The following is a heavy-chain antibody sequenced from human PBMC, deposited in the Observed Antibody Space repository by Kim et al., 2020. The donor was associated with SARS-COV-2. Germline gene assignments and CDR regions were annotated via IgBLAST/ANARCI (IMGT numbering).Heavy chain of an antibody. CDR2: IDPGATT. CDR1: GFVVKNNY. J-gene: IGHJ2*01. CDR3: VRENKIRLYLGKIPLGYIEL. Sequence: GGSLRLSCAASGFVVKNNYMGWVRQAPGRGLEWVALIDPGATTYYADSLKGRVTVSRDSSKNTVSLQVNSLRDDGTAVYFCVRENKIRLYLGKIPLGYIELGGGGTLVTVSA. V-gene: IGHV3-53*01. D-gene: IGHD3-16*01.